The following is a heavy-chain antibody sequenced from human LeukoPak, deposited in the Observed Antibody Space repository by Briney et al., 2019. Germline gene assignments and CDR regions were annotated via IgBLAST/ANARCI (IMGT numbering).Heavy chain of an antibody. CDR3: ARDHPGSNSLDY. V-gene: IGHV3-74*01. D-gene: IGHD4-11*01. Sequence: GESLRLSCAASGFTFSNYWMHWVRQAPGKGLEWVSRLRTDGQKTSYADSVKGRFTISRDNAKTTLYLQMNSLRVEDTAVYYCARDHPGSNSLDYWGQGHLVTVSS. J-gene: IGHJ4*02. CDR1: GFTFSNYW. CDR2: LRTDGQKT.